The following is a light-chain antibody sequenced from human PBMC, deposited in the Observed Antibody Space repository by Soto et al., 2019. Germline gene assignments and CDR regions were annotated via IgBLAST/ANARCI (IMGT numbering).Light chain of an antibody. V-gene: IGLV2-8*01. Sequence: QSALTQPPSASGSPGQSVAISCTGTSSDVGGYNYVSWYQQHPGKAPKLLIYDVNKRPSGVPDRFSGSKSGNTASLTVSGLQDEEEDDYYCSSYAGSNRPAFGGGTKLTVL. J-gene: IGLJ2*01. CDR2: DVN. CDR3: SSYAGSNRPA. CDR1: SSDVGGYNY.